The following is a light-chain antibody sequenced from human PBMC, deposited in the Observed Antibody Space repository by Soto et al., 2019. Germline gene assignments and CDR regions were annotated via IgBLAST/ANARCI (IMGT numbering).Light chain of an antibody. V-gene: IGLV1-40*01. CDR1: SSNIGAGYD. Sequence: QLVLTQPPSVSGAPGQRVTISCTGSSSNIGAGYDVNWYQQLPGTAPKLLIYVNSNRPAGVPDRFSGSKSGTSASLAITGLQAEDEADYYCQSYDTSPSNSYVFGTGTKLTVL. J-gene: IGLJ1*01. CDR3: QSYDTSPSNSYV. CDR2: VNS.